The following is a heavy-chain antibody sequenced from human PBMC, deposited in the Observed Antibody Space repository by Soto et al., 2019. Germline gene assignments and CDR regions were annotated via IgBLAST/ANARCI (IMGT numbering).Heavy chain of an antibody. Sequence: PGESLKISCKGSGYSFTSYWIGWVRQMPGKGLEWMGIIYPGDSDTRYSPSFQGQVTISADKSISTAYLQWSSLKASDTAMYNCARLDLARDGYNSPYYYGMDVWGQGTTVTVSS. CDR2: IYPGDSDT. V-gene: IGHV5-51*01. J-gene: IGHJ6*02. D-gene: IGHD5-12*01. CDR3: ARLDLARDGYNSPYYYGMDV. CDR1: GYSFTSYW.